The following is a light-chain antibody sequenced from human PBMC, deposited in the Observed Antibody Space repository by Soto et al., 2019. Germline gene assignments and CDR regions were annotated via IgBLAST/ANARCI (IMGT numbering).Light chain of an antibody. J-gene: IGLJ2*01. CDR3: AAWDDSLTAVV. CDR1: SSNIGSNA. CDR2: NVN. Sequence: QSVLTQPPSASGTPGQRVTISCSGSSSNIGSNAVIWYQQLPGAAPKLLVYNVNQRPSGVPARSSGSKSGASASLAISGLQSDDEADYYCAAWDDSLTAVVFGGGTKLTVL. V-gene: IGLV1-44*01.